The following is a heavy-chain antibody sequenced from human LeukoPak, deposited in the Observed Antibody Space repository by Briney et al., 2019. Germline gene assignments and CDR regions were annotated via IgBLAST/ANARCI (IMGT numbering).Heavy chain of an antibody. V-gene: IGHV4-34*01. CDR3: AAGCSSTSCYWYYYTDV. CDR2: INQSGST. J-gene: IGHJ6*03. Sequence: PSETLSLTCAVYGGSFSGYYWSWVRQPPGKGLEWIGEINQSGSTNYNPSLKSRVTISVDTSKKQFSLRLSPVTAADTAVYYCAAGCSSTSCYWYYYTDVWGKGTTVTVSS. D-gene: IGHD2-2*01. CDR1: GGSFSGYY.